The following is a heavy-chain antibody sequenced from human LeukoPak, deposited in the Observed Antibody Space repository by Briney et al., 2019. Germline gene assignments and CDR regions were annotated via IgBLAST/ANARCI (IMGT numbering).Heavy chain of an antibody. CDR1: GFTVSSNY. V-gene: IGHV3-53*01. CDR3: ARDSTGGGYFDY. Sequence: GGSLRLSCAASGFTVSSNYMGWVRQAPGKGLEWVSVIYSGGSTYYADSVKGRFTISRDNSKNTLYLQMNSLRAEDTAVYYCARDSTGGGYFDYWGQGTLVTVSS. CDR2: IYSGGST. J-gene: IGHJ4*02. D-gene: IGHD2-8*02.